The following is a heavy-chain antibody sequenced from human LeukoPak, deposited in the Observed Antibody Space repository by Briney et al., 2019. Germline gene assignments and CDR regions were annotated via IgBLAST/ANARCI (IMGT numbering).Heavy chain of an antibody. V-gene: IGHV4-4*07. CDR2: IYTSGST. D-gene: IGHD3-9*01. CDR1: GGSISSYY. CDR3: ARTAPNYDILTGYPYYYYMDV. J-gene: IGHJ6*03. Sequence: SETLSLTCTVPGGSISSYYWSWIRQPAGKGLEWIGRIYTSGSTNYNPSLKSRVTMSVDTSKNQFSLKLSSVTAADTAVYYCARTAPNYDILTGYPYYYYMDVWGKGTTVTVSS.